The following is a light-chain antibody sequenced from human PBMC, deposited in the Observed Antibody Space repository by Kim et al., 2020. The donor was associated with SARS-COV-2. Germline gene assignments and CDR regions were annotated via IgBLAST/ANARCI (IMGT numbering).Light chain of an antibody. CDR3: QQSGSIPQT. J-gene: IGKJ1*01. Sequence: ASVRDRVTITCRTSHNIRSYLNWYQQKPGKAPRVLIYDISNLQGGVPSRFGGSGSGTEFTLTISSLQPEDFATYYCQQSGSIPQTFGQGTRVDIK. CDR1: HNIRSY. CDR2: DIS. V-gene: IGKV1-39*01.